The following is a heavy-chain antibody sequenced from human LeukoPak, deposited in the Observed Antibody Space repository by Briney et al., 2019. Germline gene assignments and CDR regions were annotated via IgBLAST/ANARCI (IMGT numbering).Heavy chain of an antibody. J-gene: IGHJ5*02. D-gene: IGHD3-9*01. CDR1: GGSFSGYY. CDR2: INHSGST. CDR3: ARVRRLRYFDWST. Sequence: SETLSLTCAVYGGSFSGYYWSWIRQPPGKGLEWIGEINHSGSTNYNPSLKSRATISVDTSKNQFSLKLSSVTAADTAVYYCARVRRLRYFDWSTWGQGTLVTVSS. V-gene: IGHV4-34*01.